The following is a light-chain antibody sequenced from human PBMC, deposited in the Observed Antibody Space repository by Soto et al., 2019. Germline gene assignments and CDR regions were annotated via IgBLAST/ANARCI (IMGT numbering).Light chain of an antibody. CDR2: EVS. V-gene: IGLV2-8*01. CDR1: SSDVGGYNC. J-gene: IGLJ1*01. CDR3: SSYAGSNNLGV. Sequence: QSALTQPPSASGSPGQSGTISCTGTSSDVGGYNCVSWYQQHPGKAPKLMIYEVSKRPSGVPERFSGSKSGNTASLTVSGLQAEDEADYYCSSYAGSNNLGVFGTGTKVTVL.